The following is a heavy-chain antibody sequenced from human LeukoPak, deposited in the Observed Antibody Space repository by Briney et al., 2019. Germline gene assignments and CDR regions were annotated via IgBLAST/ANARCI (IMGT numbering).Heavy chain of an antibody. CDR1: GYTFTGYY. Sequence: ASVKVSCKASGYTFTGYYMHWVRQAPGQGLEWMGWINPNSGGTNYAQKFQGRVTMTRDTSISTAYMELSRLRSDYTAVYYCAPRIAVAGSDFDYWGHGTLVTVSS. D-gene: IGHD6-19*01. CDR3: APRIAVAGSDFDY. J-gene: IGHJ4*01. V-gene: IGHV1-2*02. CDR2: INPNSGGT.